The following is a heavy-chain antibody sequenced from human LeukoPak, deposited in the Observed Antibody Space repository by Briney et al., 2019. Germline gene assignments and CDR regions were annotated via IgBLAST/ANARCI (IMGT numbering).Heavy chain of an antibody. D-gene: IGHD2-15*01. CDR2: INPNSGGT. Sequence: VASVKVSCKASGYTFTGYYMHWVRQAPGQGLEWMGWINPNSGGTNYAQKFQGRVTMTRDTSISKAYMELSRLRSDDTAVYYCARERTLTSCYDYWGQGTLVTVSS. CDR3: ARERTLTSCYDY. V-gene: IGHV1-2*02. CDR1: GYTFTGYY. J-gene: IGHJ4*02.